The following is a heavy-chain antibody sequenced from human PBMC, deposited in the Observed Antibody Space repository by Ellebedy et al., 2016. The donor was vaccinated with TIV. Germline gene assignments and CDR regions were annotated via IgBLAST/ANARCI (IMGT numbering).Heavy chain of an antibody. CDR3: ARGGGDYLPDY. V-gene: IGHV1-18*04. J-gene: IGHJ4*02. Sequence: ASVKVSCKASGYTFTGYYMHWVRQAPGQGLEWMGWISAYNGNTNYAQKLQGRVTMTTDTSTSTAYMELRSLRSEDTAVYYCARGGGDYLPDYWGQGTLVTVSS. D-gene: IGHD4-17*01. CDR1: GYTFTGYY. CDR2: ISAYNGNT.